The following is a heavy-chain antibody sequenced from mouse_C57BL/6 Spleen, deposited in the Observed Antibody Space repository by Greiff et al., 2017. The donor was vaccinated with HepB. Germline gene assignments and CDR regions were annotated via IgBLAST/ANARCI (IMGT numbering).Heavy chain of an antibody. CDR3: ARHTTVVGWYFDV. J-gene: IGHJ1*03. V-gene: IGHV5-17*01. CDR1: GFTFSDYG. CDR2: ISSGSSTI. D-gene: IGHD1-1*01. Sequence: AQLKQSGGGLVKPGGSLKLSCAASGFTFSDYGMHWVRQAPEKGLEWVAYISSGSSTIYYADTVKGRFTISSDNDKNPLFLQMTILRSEDTAMYYCARHTTVVGWYFDVWGTGTTVTGSS.